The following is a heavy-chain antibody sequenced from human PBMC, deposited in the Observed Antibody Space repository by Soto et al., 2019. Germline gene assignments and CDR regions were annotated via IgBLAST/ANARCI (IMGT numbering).Heavy chain of an antibody. D-gene: IGHD3-22*01. CDR3: ARVNECITMIVVIDYGMDV. CDR1: GYTFTSYA. V-gene: IGHV1-3*01. CDR2: INAGNDNT. J-gene: IGHJ6*02. Sequence: ASVKVSCKASGYTFTSYAMHWVRQAPGQRLEWMGWINAGNDNTKYSQKFQGRVTITRDTSASTAYMELSSLRSEDTAVYYCARVNECITMIVVIDYGMDVWGQGTTVTVSS.